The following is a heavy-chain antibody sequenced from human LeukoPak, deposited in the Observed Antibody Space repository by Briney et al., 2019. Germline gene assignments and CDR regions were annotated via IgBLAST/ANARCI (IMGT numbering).Heavy chain of an antibody. D-gene: IGHD3-10*01. CDR1: GLTVSSNY. J-gene: IGHJ4*02. CDR2: IYSGGST. CDR3: ARGIYGSGSYYNGY. Sequence: GGSLRLSCAASGLTVSSNYMSWVRQAPGKGLEWVSVIYSGGSTYYAGSVKGRFTISRDNSKNTLYLQMNSLRAEDTAVYYCARGIYGSGSYYNGYWGQGTLVTVSS. V-gene: IGHV3-53*01.